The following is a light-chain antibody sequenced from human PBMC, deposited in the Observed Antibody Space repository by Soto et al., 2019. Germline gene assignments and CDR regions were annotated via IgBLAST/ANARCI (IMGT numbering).Light chain of an antibody. J-gene: IGKJ1*01. V-gene: IGKV3-15*01. CDR1: QSVSSN. CDR3: QQYGGSVPWT. CDR2: GAS. Sequence: EMVMTQSPSTLSVSPGERATLSCRASQSVSSNLAWYQQKPGQAPRLLIYGASTRAAGIPARFSGSGSGTEVSLTISSLQSDDVAVDYCQQYGGSVPWTFGQGTKVDIK.